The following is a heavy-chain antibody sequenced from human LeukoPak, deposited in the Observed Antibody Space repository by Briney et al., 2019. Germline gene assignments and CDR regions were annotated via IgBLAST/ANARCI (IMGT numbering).Heavy chain of an antibody. V-gene: IGHV4-31*03. CDR2: IYYSGST. CDR3: ARKYYYYMDV. CDR1: GGSISSGGYY. J-gene: IGHJ6*03. Sequence: SETLSLTCTVSGGSISSGGYYWSWIRQHPGKGLERIGYIYYSGSTYYNPSLKSRVTISVDTSKNQFSLKLSSVTAADTAVYYCARKYYYYMDVWGKGTTVTVSS.